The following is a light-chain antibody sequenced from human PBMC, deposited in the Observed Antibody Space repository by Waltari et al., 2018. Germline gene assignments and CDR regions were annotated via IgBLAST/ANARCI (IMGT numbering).Light chain of an antibody. V-gene: IGLV1-40*01. J-gene: IGLJ3*02. CDR1: SSHIGAGYD. CDR2: GNS. Sequence: QSVLTQPPSVSGAPGQRVTISCPGSSSHIGAGYDVHWYLQLPGTAPKPLIYGNSNRPSGVPDRFSGSKSGTSASLAITGLQAEDEADYYCQSYDSSLSGWVFGGGTKLTVL. CDR3: QSYDSSLSGWV.